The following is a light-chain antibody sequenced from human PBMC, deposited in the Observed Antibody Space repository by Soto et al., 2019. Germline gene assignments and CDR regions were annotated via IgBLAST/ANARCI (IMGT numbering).Light chain of an antibody. CDR2: AAS. Sequence: DIQMTQSPSSLSASVGDRVTITCRASQSISSCLNWYQQKPGKAPKLLIYAASSLQSGVPSRFSGSGSGTDFTLTISSLQPEDFATYYCQQSYSTPRVFTFGPGTKVDIK. V-gene: IGKV1-39*01. CDR1: QSISSC. CDR3: QQSYSTPRVFT. J-gene: IGKJ3*01.